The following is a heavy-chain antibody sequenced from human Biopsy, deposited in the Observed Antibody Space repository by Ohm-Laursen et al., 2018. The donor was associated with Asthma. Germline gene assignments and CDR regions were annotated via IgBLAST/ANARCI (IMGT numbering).Heavy chain of an antibody. J-gene: IGHJ4*02. Sequence: SVKVSCKASGFIFDNYFMHWVRQAPGQGLEWMGIINPSGAGTRYAEKFRGRLIVTRDASTRTAFMDLRSLRSDDTAIYFCARARETTNYGDSDFDIWGQGTLVTVSS. V-gene: IGHV1-46*02. CDR1: GFIFDNYF. CDR3: ARARETTNYGDSDFDI. D-gene: IGHD2-8*01. CDR2: INPSGAGT.